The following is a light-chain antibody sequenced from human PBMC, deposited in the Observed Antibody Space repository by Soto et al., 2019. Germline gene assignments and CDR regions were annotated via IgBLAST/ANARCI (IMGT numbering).Light chain of an antibody. CDR1: QSVRSRS. Sequence: EIVLTQSPGTLSLSPGERATLCCRASQSVRSRSLAWYQQKPGQAPRPLIYGSSTRATGIADRFSGGGSGTDFTLTISRLEPEDFAVYHCQQYGRSWTFGQGTKVDI. V-gene: IGKV3-20*01. CDR2: GSS. J-gene: IGKJ1*01. CDR3: QQYGRSWT.